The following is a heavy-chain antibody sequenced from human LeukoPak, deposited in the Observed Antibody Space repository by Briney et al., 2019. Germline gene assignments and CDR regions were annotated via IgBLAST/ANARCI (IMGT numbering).Heavy chain of an antibody. Sequence: SETLSLTCTVSGGSISSSSYYWGWIRQPPGKGLEWIGSIYYSGSTYYNPSLKSRVTISVDTSKNQFSLKLSSVTAADTALYYCARTRWYPDYWGQGTLVTVSS. CDR2: IYYSGST. D-gene: IGHD4-23*01. CDR1: GGSISSSSYY. V-gene: IGHV4-39*01. J-gene: IGHJ4*02. CDR3: ARTRWYPDY.